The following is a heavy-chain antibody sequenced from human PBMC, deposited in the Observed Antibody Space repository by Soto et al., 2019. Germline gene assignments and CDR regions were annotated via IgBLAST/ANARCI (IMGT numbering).Heavy chain of an antibody. V-gene: IGHV1-8*01. J-gene: IGHJ6*03. Sequence: ASVKVSCKASGYTFTSYDINWVRQATGQGLEWMGWMNPNSGNTGYAQKFQGRVTTTRNTSISTAYMELSSLRSEDTAVYYCARVGYSGYDTYYYYYYMDVWGRGTTVTVSS. CDR1: GYTFTSYD. D-gene: IGHD5-12*01. CDR2: MNPNSGNT. CDR3: ARVGYSGYDTYYYYYYMDV.